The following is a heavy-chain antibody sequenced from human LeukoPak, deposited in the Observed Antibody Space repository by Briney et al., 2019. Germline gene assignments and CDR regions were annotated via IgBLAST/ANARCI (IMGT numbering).Heavy chain of an antibody. V-gene: IGHV4-59*12. CDR2: IYYSGST. J-gene: IGHJ4*02. CDR3: ARREVVDPAMVGDF. D-gene: IGHD5-18*01. Sequence: SETLSLTCTVSGGSISSYYWSWIRQPPGKGLEWIGYIYYSGSTNYNPSLKSRVTISVDTSKNQFSLNMNSVTAADTAVYYCARREVVDPAMVGDFWGQGSLVTVSS. CDR1: GGSISSYY.